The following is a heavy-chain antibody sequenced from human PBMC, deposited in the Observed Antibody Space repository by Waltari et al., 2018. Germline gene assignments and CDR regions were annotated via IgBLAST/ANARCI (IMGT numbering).Heavy chain of an antibody. V-gene: IGHV4-4*07. Sequence: QVQLQESGPGLVKPSETLSLTCTVSGGSISSYYWSWIRQPAGKGLEWIGRIYTSGSTNYNPSLKSRVTMSVDTSKNKFSLKLSSVTAADTAVYYCARGDSSSWYTEGGWFDPWGQGTLVTVSS. CDR1: GGSISSYY. CDR3: ARGDSSSWYTEGGWFDP. J-gene: IGHJ5*02. D-gene: IGHD6-13*01. CDR2: IYTSGST.